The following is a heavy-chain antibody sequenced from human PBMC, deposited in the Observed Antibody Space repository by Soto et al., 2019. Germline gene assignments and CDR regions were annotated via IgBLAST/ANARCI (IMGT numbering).Heavy chain of an antibody. J-gene: IGHJ6*03. D-gene: IGHD6-13*01. V-gene: IGHV3-33*01. CDR1: GFTFSSYG. CDR3: ARDSWQLVPSDYYYYYYMDV. Sequence: GGSLRLSCAASGFTFSSYGMHWVRQAPGKGLEWVAVIWYDGSNKYYADSVKGRFTISRDNSKNTLYLQMNSLRAEDTAVYYCARDSWQLVPSDYYYYYYMDVWGKGTTVTVSS. CDR2: IWYDGSNK.